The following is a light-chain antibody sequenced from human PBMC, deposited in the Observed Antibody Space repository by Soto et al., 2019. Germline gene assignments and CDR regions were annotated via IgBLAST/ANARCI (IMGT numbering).Light chain of an antibody. CDR3: QQSYSTPSWT. Sequence: DIQMTPSPSTLSASIVDRVTITCRASQSISSWLAWYQQKPGKAPKVLIYKASSLESGVPSRFSGSGSGTEFTLTISSLQPDDFATYYCQQSYSTPSWTFGQGTKVDIK. CDR1: QSISSW. CDR2: KAS. V-gene: IGKV1-5*03. J-gene: IGKJ1*01.